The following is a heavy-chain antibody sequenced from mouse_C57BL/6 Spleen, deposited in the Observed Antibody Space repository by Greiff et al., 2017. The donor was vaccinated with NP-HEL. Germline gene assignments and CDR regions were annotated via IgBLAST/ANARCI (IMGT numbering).Heavy chain of an antibody. D-gene: IGHD1-1*01. CDR2: IYPRSGNT. Sequence: VQLQQSGAELARPGASVKLSCKASGYTFTSYGISWVKQRTGQGLEWIGEIYPRSGNTYYNEKFKGKATLTADKSSSTAYMELRSLTSEDSAVYFCARDYGSSSWYFEVWGTGTTVTVSS. J-gene: IGHJ1*03. CDR3: ARDYGSSSWYFEV. CDR1: GYTFTSYG. V-gene: IGHV1-81*01.